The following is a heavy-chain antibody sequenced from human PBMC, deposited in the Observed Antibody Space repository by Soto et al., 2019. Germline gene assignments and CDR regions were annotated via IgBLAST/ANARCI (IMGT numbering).Heavy chain of an antibody. CDR3: ARGGDYGSGKEGWFDP. Sequence: QVQLVQSGAEVKKPGSSVKVSCKASGGTFSSYAISWVRQAPGQGLEWMGGIIPIFGTADYAQKFQGRVTITADESTSTAYMELSSLRSEDTAVYYCARGGDYGSGKEGWFDPWGQGTLVTVSS. V-gene: IGHV1-69*12. J-gene: IGHJ5*02. CDR2: IIPIFGTA. CDR1: GGTFSSYA. D-gene: IGHD3-10*01.